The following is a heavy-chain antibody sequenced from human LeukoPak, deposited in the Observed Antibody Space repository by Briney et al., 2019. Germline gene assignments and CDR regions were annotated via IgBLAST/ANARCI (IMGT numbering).Heavy chain of an antibody. D-gene: IGHD6-19*01. CDR3: AREGYTSGWYKTDY. Sequence: SETLSLTCTVSGGSIGGYYWSWIRQPPGKGLEWIGYIYYSGSTNYNPSLKSRVTVSVDTSKNQFSLRLSSVTAADTAVYYCAREGYTSGWYKTDYWGQGTLVTVSS. CDR1: GGSIGGYY. V-gene: IGHV4-59*01. CDR2: IYYSGST. J-gene: IGHJ4*02.